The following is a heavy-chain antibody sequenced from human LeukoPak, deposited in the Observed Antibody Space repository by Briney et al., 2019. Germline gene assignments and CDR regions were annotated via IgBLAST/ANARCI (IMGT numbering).Heavy chain of an antibody. CDR3: VSHVYGGSPFDI. Sequence: PGGSLRLCCAASGFTFSSYWMHWVRQVPGKGLVWVSRINTDGSITSYADSVKGRFTISRDNAENTLYLQMNSLRAEDTAVYHCVSHVYGGSPFDIWGQGTMVTVSS. J-gene: IGHJ3*02. D-gene: IGHD4-23*01. V-gene: IGHV3-74*01. CDR2: INTDGSIT. CDR1: GFTFSSYW.